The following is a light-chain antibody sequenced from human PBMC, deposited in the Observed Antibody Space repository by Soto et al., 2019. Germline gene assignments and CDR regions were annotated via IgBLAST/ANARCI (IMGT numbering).Light chain of an antibody. V-gene: IGLV2-11*01. CDR3: CSYAGSDR. Sequence: QSALTQPRSVSGSPGQSVTISCTGTSSDVGGYNYVSWYQQHPGKAHKLMIYDVSKRPSGVPDRFSGSKSGNTASLTISGLQAEDEDDYYCCSYAGSDRFGGGTKLTVL. J-gene: IGLJ2*01. CDR2: DVS. CDR1: SSDVGGYNY.